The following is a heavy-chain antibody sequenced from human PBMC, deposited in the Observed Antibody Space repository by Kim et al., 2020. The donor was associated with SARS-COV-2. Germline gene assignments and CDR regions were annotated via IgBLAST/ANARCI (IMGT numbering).Heavy chain of an antibody. CDR1: GFTFSSYG. CDR2: IWYDGSNK. J-gene: IGHJ6*02. V-gene: IGHV3-33*01. D-gene: IGHD4-17*01. CDR3: ARDPYYGDYDYYYYGMDV. Sequence: GGSLRLSCAASGFTFSSYGMHWVRQAPGKGLEWVAVIWYDGSNKYYADSVKGRFTISRDNSKNTLYLQMNSLRAEDTAVYYCARDPYYGDYDYYYYGMDVWGQGTTVTVSS.